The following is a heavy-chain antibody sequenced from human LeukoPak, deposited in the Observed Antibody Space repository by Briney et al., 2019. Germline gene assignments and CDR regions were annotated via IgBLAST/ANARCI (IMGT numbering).Heavy chain of an antibody. J-gene: IGHJ4*02. V-gene: IGHV3-33*01. CDR1: GFTFSSYG. D-gene: IGHD2-2*01. CDR2: IWYDGSNK. Sequence: GGSLRLSCAASGFTFSSYGMHWVRQAPGKGLEWVAVIWYDGSNKYYADSVKGRFTISRDNSKNTLYLQMNSLRAEDTAVYYCARVGCSSTSCRYYFDYWGQGTLVTVTS. CDR3: ARVGCSSTSCRYYFDY.